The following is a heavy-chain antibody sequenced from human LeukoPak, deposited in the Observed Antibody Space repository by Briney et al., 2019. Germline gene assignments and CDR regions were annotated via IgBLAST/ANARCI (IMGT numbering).Heavy chain of an antibody. CDR2: IYYSGST. CDR1: GGSISSYY. J-gene: IGHJ3*02. D-gene: IGHD2-2*01. Sequence: SETLSLTCTVSGGSISSYYWSWIRQPPGKGLEWIGYIYYSGSTNYNPSLKSRVTKSVDTSKNQFSLKLSSVTAADTAVYYCAKAMWAADAFDIWGQGTMVTVSS. V-gene: IGHV4-59*01. CDR3: AKAMWAADAFDI.